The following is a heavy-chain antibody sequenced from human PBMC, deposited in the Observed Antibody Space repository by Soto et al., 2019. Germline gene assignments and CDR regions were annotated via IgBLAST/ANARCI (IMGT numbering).Heavy chain of an antibody. CDR2: IYYSGST. V-gene: IGHV4-39*01. D-gene: IGHD3-10*01. J-gene: IGHJ4*02. CDR3: ARLYGSGRLGGVY. CDR1: GGSISTDNYY. Sequence: QVQLQESGPGLVKPAETLSLTCIVSGGSISTDNYYWAWIRQPPGKGLEWIGSIYYSGSTNYNPSLKSRGTMSLDTSINKFSLKLTSVTAADTAVYYCARLYGSGRLGGVYWGQGTLVSVSS.